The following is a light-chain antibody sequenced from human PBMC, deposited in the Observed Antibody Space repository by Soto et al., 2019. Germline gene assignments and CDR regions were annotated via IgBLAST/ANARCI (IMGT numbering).Light chain of an antibody. Sequence: QPVLTQSSSASASLGSSVKLTCTLSSDHSSYIIAWHQQQPGKAPRYLMKLEGVGTYNEGSGVPGRFSRSSSGADRYLTISNLQFEDEADYYCETWDSNTRVFGGGTKLTVL. V-gene: IGLV4-60*02. CDR1: SDHSSYI. CDR2: LEGVGTY. J-gene: IGLJ3*02. CDR3: ETWDSNTRV.